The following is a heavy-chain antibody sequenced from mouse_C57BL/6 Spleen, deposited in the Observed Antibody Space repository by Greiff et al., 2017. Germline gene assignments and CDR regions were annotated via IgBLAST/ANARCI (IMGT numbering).Heavy chain of an antibody. CDR2: INPGSGGT. D-gene: IGHD1-1*01. CDR3: ARALITTVGDY. CDR1: GYAFTNYL. Sequence: VQLQQSGAELVRPGTSVKVSCKASGYAFTNYLIEWVKQRPGQGLEWIGVINPGSGGTNYNEKFKGKATLTADKSSSTAYMQLSSLTSEDSAVYFCARALITTVGDYWGQGTTLTVSS. J-gene: IGHJ2*01. V-gene: IGHV1-54*01.